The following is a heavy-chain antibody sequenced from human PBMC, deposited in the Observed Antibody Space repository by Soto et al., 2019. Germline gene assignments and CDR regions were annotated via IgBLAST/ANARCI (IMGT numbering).Heavy chain of an antibody. CDR2: ISAYNGNT. V-gene: IGHV1-18*01. J-gene: IGHJ4*02. Sequence: QVQLVQSGAEVKKPGASVKVSCKASGYTFTSYGISWVRQAPGQGLEWMGWISAYNGNTNYAQKLQGRVTMTTDTFTSTTYMELSRLRSDDTAVYYCASDYLGGTKIFDYWGQGTLVTVSS. CDR1: GYTFTSYG. CDR3: ASDYLGGTKIFDY.